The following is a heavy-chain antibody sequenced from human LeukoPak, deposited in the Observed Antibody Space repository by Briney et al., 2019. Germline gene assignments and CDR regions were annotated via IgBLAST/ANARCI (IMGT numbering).Heavy chain of an antibody. Sequence: GGSQRLSCAASGFTFDDYAMHWVRQAPGKGLEWVSLISGGGGSTYYAESVKGRFTISRDNHKNSLYLQLSSLRTEDTAFYYCAKDLGPSGAAWFDPWGQGTLVTVSS. CDR1: GFTFDDYA. V-gene: IGHV3-43*02. CDR2: ISGGGGST. J-gene: IGHJ5*02. CDR3: AKDLGPSGAAWFDP. D-gene: IGHD2-15*01.